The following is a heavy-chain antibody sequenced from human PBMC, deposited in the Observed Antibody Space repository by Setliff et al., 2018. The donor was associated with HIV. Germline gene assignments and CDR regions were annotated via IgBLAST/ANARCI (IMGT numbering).Heavy chain of an antibody. CDR3: AIHPRGAAARLNWFDP. CDR1: GGSMRVSNYY. J-gene: IGHJ5*02. CDR2: IFYGGNT. D-gene: IGHD6-6*01. Sequence: SETLSLTCTVSGGSMRVSNYYWGWIRQSPGKGLMWIGSIFYGGNTYYNPSLKSRATISVDMYKSQFSLQLNSVVAADTAVYYCAIHPRGAAARLNWFDPWGQGTQVTVS. V-gene: IGHV4-39*01.